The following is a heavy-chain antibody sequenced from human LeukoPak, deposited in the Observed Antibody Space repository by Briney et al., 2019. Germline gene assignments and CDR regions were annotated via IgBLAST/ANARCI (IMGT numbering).Heavy chain of an antibody. V-gene: IGHV4-59*01. CDR3: ARPAERGYSYGLDF. D-gene: IGHD5-18*01. CDR1: GGSISSYY. CDR2: IYYSGST. Sequence: SETLSLTCTVSGGSISSYYWSWIRQPPGKGLEWIGYIYYSGSTYYNPSLKSRVTISVDTSKNQVSLNLSSVTAADTAVYYCARPAERGYSYGLDFWGQGTMVTVSS. J-gene: IGHJ3*01.